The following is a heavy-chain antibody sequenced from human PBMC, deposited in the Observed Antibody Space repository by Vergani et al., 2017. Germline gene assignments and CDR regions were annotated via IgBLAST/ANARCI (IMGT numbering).Heavy chain of an antibody. CDR1: GGSISSGSYY. D-gene: IGHD2-15*01. CDR3: ARDVGHRTSYCSGGSCYLFDY. V-gene: IGHV4-61*02. CDR2: IYTSGST. J-gene: IGHJ4*02. Sequence: QVQLQESGPGLVKPSQTLSLTCTVSGGSISSGSYYWSWIRQPAGKGLEWIGRIYTSGSTNYNPSLKSRVTISVDTSKNQFSLKLSSVTAADTAVYYCARDVGHRTSYCSGGSCYLFDYWGQGTLVTVSS.